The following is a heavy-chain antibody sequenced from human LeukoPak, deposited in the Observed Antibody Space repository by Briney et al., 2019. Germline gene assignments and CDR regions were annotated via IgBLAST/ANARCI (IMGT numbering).Heavy chain of an antibody. V-gene: IGHV3-7*05. CDR1: GFTFSSYW. D-gene: IGHD5-12*01. CDR3: ARDIVAHGGGY. Sequence: PGGSLRLSCAPSGFTFSSYWMSWVRQAPGKGLEWVANINKDGREKYYVDSVEGRFTISRDNAKNSLYLQMNSLRAEDTAVYYCARDIVAHGGGYWGKGTLVSVSS. CDR2: INKDGREK. J-gene: IGHJ4*02.